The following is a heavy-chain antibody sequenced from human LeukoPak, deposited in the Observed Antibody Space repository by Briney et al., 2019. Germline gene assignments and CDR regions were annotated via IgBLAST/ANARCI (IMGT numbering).Heavy chain of an antibody. J-gene: IGHJ3*02. CDR3: ARDRGYDSSGYYFAFDI. D-gene: IGHD3-22*01. Sequence: PSETLSLTCTVSGGSISSYYWSWIRQPPGKGLEWIGRIYTSGSTDYNSSLKSRVTISVDTSRKQLSLKLSSVTAADTAVYYCARDRGYDSSGYYFAFDIWGQGTKVTASS. CDR2: IYTSGST. V-gene: IGHV4-4*07. CDR1: GGSISSYY.